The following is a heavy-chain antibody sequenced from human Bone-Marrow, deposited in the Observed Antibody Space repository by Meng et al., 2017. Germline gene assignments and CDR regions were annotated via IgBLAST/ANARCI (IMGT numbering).Heavy chain of an antibody. CDR3: ASLYGDSXVWYLDL. D-gene: IGHD4-17*01. Sequence: LQEPGPGLVNPSQTLSPTCTVSGGSISSGNHYWSWIRQHPGKGLEYIGYIYYSGSTYYNPSLKSRVIISVDTSKNQFSLRLNSVTAADTAVYYXASLYGDSXVWYLDLWGRGTLVTVSS. J-gene: IGHJ2*01. CDR2: IYYSGST. CDR1: GGSISSGNHY. V-gene: IGHV4-31*03.